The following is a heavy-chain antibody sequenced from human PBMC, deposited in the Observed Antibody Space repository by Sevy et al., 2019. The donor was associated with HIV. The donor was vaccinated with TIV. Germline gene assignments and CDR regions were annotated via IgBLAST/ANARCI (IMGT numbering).Heavy chain of an antibody. D-gene: IGHD3-10*01. CDR1: GFTFSEYG. Sequence: GGSLRLSCVASGFTFSEYGMHWVRQAPGKGLEWVADISHDGRNNKYNADSVKGRFTISRDNSKNTLYLQMNSLRAEDTAIYYCARDRGEILRSAFKSWGQGTRVTVSS. J-gene: IGHJ5*02. V-gene: IGHV3-33*08. CDR2: ISHDGRNNK. CDR3: ARDRGEILRSAFKS.